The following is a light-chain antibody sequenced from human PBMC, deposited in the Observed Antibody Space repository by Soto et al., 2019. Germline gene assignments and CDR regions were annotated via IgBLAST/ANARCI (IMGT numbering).Light chain of an antibody. V-gene: IGLV2-14*01. J-gene: IGLJ1*01. CDR2: EVT. CDR3: SSYTNINTRACV. CDR1: SSDIGGYTY. Sequence: QSALTQPRSVSGSPGQSVTISCTGTSSDIGGYTYVSWYQQHPGKAPKVIIYEVTDRPSGVSNRFSGSKSGNTASLTISGLQAEDEAEYYCSSYTNINTRACVFGTGTKLTVL.